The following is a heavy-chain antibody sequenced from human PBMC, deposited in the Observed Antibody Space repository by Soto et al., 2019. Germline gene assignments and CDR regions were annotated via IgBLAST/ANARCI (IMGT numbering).Heavy chain of an antibody. Sequence: QVQLQESGPGLVKPSGTLSLTCSVSAGSFNSNNWWPWVRQPPGQGLEWIGEIYRTGSTYYNPSPKRRVTISLAKSENQGSLTVPSLTAADTAVYYFASRDQGTRVDYWCPGSLVTVSS. J-gene: IGHJ4*02. CDR3: ASRDQGTRVDY. D-gene: IGHD1-7*01. CDR1: AGSFNSNNW. CDR2: IYRTGST. V-gene: IGHV4-4*02.